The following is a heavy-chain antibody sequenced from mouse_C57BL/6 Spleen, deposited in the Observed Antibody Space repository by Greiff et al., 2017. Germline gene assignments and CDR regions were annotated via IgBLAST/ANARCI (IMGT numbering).Heavy chain of an antibody. CDR1: GYTFTDPT. J-gene: IGHJ2*01. CDR2: IYPRDGST. Sequence: LVESDAELVKPGASVMLSCKVSGYTFTDPTIHWMKQRPEQGLEWIGYIYPRDGSTKYNEKFKGKATLTADKSSSTAYMQLNSLTSEDSAGDFWARDSSGPYYFDYWGQGTTLTVSS. D-gene: IGHD3-2*02. V-gene: IGHV1-78*01. CDR3: ARDSSGPYYFDY.